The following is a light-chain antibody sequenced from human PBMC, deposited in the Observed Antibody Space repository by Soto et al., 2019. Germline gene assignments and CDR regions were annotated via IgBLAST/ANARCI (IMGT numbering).Light chain of an antibody. CDR2: DVS. J-gene: IGLJ2*01. CDR3: SSYTTTTVI. CDR1: SSDVGNYNY. Sequence: QSVLTQPASVSGSPGQSIIIPCTGTSSDVGNYNYVSWYQQHPGKVPKLIIYDVSNRPSGVSNRFSGSKSGNTASLTVSGLQAEDEADYYCSSYTTTTVIFGGGTKLTVL. V-gene: IGLV2-14*01.